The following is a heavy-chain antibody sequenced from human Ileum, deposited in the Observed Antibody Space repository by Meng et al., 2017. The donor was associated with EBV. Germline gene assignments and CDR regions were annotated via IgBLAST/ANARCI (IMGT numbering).Heavy chain of an antibody. CDR2: IDYGGST. J-gene: IGHJ4*02. CDR3: ATYEKGAAGKGY. Sequence: QVQLQEAGPGRVTPSQTLSLTCAVSGRSISSGAYHWSWIRQPPGKGLEWIGFIDYGGSTYSNPSLKSRVTMSIDTSNNQFSLRLFSVTAADTAVYYCATYEKGAAGKGYWGQGTLVTVSS. D-gene: IGHD6-13*01. V-gene: IGHV4-30-4*01. CDR1: GRSISSGAYH.